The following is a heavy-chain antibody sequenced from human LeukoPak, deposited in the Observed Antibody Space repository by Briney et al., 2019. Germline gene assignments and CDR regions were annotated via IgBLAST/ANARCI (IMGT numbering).Heavy chain of an antibody. V-gene: IGHV3-74*01. J-gene: IGHJ4*02. CDR3: ATETNGRHYDY. CDR2: INNDGSTT. D-gene: IGHD1-14*01. Sequence: GGSLRLSCAASGFTFSSYWMHWVRQAPGKGLVWVSRINNDGSTTRYADSVKGRFTISRDNANNFLYLQMNSLRAEDTAVYYCATETNGRHYDYWGQGTLLTVSS. CDR1: GFTFSSYW.